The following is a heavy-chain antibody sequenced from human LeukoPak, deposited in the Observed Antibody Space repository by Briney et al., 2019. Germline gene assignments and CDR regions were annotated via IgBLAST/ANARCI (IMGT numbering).Heavy chain of an antibody. CDR1: GFTFSSYG. D-gene: IGHD2-8*01. Sequence: GGSLRLSCAASGFTFSSYGMHWVRQAPGKGLEWVAVISYDGRTKYYVDSVKGRFTISRDNSKNTLNLQMNSLRAEDTAVYYCAKYVYENYYGMDVWGQGTTVTVSS. CDR3: AKYVYENYYGMDV. CDR2: ISYDGRTK. J-gene: IGHJ6*02. V-gene: IGHV3-30*18.